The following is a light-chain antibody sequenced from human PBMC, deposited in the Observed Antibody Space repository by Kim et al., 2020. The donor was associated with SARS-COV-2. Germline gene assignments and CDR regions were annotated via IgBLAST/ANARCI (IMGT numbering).Light chain of an antibody. CDR2: DVT. V-gene: IGLV2-14*03. J-gene: IGLJ1*01. CDR1: TSDVGGHNY. Sequence: ITISCTGTTSDVGGHNYVSWYQQYPGKAPKLMIYDVTNRPSGVSNRFSGSKSGNTASLTISGLQSEDEADYYCISYTTSTTLFYGFGTGTKVTVL. CDR3: ISYTTSTTLFYG.